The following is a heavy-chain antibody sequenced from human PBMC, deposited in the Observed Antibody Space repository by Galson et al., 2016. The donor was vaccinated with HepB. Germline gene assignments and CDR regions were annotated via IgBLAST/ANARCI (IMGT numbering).Heavy chain of an antibody. CDR2: ISGSGGST. Sequence: SLRLSCAASGFTFSSYAMSWVRQAPGKGLEWVSAISGSGGSTYYADSVKGRFTISRDNSKNTLYLQMNSLRAEDTAVYYCAKLDGGVIGSGSLVLDYWGQGTQVTVSS. CDR1: GFTFSSYA. V-gene: IGHV3-23*01. J-gene: IGHJ4*02. CDR3: AKLDGGVIGSGSLVLDY. D-gene: IGHD1-26*01.